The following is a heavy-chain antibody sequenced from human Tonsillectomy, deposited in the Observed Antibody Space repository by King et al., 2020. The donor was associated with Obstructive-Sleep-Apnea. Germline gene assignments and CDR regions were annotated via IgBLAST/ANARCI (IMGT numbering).Heavy chain of an antibody. CDR3: ARFGSGWHYFDC. D-gene: IGHD6-19*01. V-gene: IGHV4-34*01. CDR2: INHSGST. J-gene: IGHJ4*02. Sequence: VQLQQWGAGLLKPSETLSLTCAVYGGSFSGYYWSWIRQPPGKGLEWIGEINHSGSTNYNPSLKSRVTISVDTSKNQFSLKVTSMTAADTAVYYCARFGSGWHYFDCWGQGTLVTVSS. CDR1: GGSFSGYY.